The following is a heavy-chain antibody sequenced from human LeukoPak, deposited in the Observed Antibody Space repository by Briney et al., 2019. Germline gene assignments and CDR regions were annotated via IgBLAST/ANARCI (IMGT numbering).Heavy chain of an antibody. CDR2: IESRTEGGTA. J-gene: IGHJ4*02. Sequence: GGSLRLSCAVSGFTFSKASMTWVRQAPGKGLEWVGRIESRTEGGTADYATSLKGRFTIPRDDSNNTLFLQINSLKTEDTAVYYCTTEPLIMYGVIFDYWGPGTLVTVSS. D-gene: IGHD4-17*01. CDR1: GFTFSKAS. V-gene: IGHV3-15*04. CDR3: TTEPLIMYGVIFDY.